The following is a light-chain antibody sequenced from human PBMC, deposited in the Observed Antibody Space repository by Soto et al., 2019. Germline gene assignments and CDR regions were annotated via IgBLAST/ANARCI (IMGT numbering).Light chain of an antibody. CDR1: QSVSNN. Sequence: EIVLPQSTGPLSLSPGERSTLSCMASQSVSNNYLAWYQQKPGQAPRLLIYGASTRATGFPARFSGSGSGTDFTLTISSLQSEDFAVYYCQQDNNWSWTFCQGTKVDIK. V-gene: IGKV3-15*01. J-gene: IGKJ1*01. CDR2: GAS. CDR3: QQDNNWSWT.